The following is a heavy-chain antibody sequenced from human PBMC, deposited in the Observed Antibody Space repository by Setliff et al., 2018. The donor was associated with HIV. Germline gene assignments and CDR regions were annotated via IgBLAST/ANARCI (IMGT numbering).Heavy chain of an antibody. V-gene: IGHV4-4*07. CDR1: GVSLSNYH. D-gene: IGHD3-10*01. CDR2: IYTSGNT. J-gene: IGHJ4*02. Sequence: LSLTCTVSGVSLSNYHWSWIRQPAGKGLEWIGRIYTSGNTNYNPSLKSRVTMSVDTSKKQFSLKLTSVTAADTAVYYCAGHFYYSGSGIWAGLDSWGQGTLVTVSS. CDR3: AGHFYYSGSGIWAGLDS.